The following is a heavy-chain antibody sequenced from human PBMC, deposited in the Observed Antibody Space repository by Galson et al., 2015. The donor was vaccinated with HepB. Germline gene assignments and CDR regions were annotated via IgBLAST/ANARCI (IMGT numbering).Heavy chain of an antibody. V-gene: IGHV3-7*03. J-gene: IGHJ6*04. CDR3: ARDHPYDFWSGRLDV. D-gene: IGHD3-3*01. CDR1: GFMFSSYW. CDR2: IKQDGSEK. Sequence: SLRLSCAASGFMFSSYWMTWVRQAPGKGPEWVANIKQDGSEKYYVDSVKGRFSIYRDNDKNSLFLQMNSLRAEDTAVYYCARDHPYDFWSGRLDVWGKGTTVTVSS.